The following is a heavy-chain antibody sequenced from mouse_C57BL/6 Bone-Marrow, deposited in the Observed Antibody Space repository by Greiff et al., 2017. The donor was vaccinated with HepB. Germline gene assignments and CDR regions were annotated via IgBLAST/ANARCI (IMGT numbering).Heavy chain of an antibody. Sequence: QVTLKESGPGILQSSQTLSLTCSFSGFSLSTSGMGVSWIRQPSGKGLEWLAHIYWDDDKRYNPSLKSRLTISKDTSRNQVFLKITSVDTADTATYYCARRPYGSSYGRIDYYAMDYWGQGTSVTVSS. CDR2: IYWDDDK. D-gene: IGHD1-1*01. CDR1: GFSLSTSGMG. V-gene: IGHV8-12*01. CDR3: ARRPYGSSYGRIDYYAMDY. J-gene: IGHJ4*01.